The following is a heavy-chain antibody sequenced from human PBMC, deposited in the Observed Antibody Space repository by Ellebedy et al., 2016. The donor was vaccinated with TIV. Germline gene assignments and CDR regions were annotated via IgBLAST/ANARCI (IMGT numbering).Heavy chain of an antibody. CDR1: GGTFSSYA. D-gene: IGHD6-19*01. CDR3: ARAAGYTSGWYRY. Sequence: SVKVSCKASGGTFSSYAFSWVRQAPGQGLEWMGGIVGMFGTANYAQKFQGRVTITADELTSTAYTELSSLRSEDTAMYYCARAAGYTSGWYRYWGQGTQVTVSS. J-gene: IGHJ4*02. V-gene: IGHV1-69*13. CDR2: IVGMFGTA.